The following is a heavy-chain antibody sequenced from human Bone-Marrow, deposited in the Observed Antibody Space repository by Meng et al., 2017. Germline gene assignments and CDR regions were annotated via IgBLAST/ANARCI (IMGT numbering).Heavy chain of an antibody. D-gene: IGHD1-26*01. V-gene: IGHV1-2*06. Sequence: QERMGREGAGVRTPGATVKGSCKASGYTFTGYYMHWVRQAPGPGHAWMNRINPNSGGTNYAQKFQGRVTMTRDTSISTAYMELSRLRSDDTAVYYCARGVVGAPCDWGQGTLVTVSS. CDR3: ARGVVGAPCD. CDR2: INPNSGGT. CDR1: GYTFTGYY. J-gene: IGHJ4*02.